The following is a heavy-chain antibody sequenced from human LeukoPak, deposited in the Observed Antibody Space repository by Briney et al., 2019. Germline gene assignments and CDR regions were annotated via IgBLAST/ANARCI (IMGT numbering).Heavy chain of an antibody. CDR1: GGSTSSYY. CDR3: AGRDYYDSSGYHDAFDI. D-gene: IGHD3-22*01. Sequence: PSETLSLTCTVSGGSTSSYYWSWIRQPPGKGLEWIGYIYYSGSTNYNPPLKSRVTISVDTSKNQFSLKLSSVTAADTAVYYCAGRDYYDSSGYHDAFDIWGQGTMVTVSS. J-gene: IGHJ3*02. CDR2: IYYSGST. V-gene: IGHV4-59*01.